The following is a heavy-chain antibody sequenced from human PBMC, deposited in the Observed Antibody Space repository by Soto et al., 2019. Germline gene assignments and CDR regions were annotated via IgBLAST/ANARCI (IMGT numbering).Heavy chain of an antibody. CDR2: IYYSGST. CDR1: GGSISSSSYY. Sequence: ASETLSLTCTVSGGSISSSSYYWGWIRQPPGKGLEWIGSIYYSGSTYYSPSLKSRVTISVDTSKNQFSLKLSSVTAADTAVYYCARLLRGYSYSLYCYYGMDVWGQGTTVTVSS. J-gene: IGHJ6*02. V-gene: IGHV4-39*01. CDR3: ARLLRGYSYSLYCYYGMDV. D-gene: IGHD5-18*01.